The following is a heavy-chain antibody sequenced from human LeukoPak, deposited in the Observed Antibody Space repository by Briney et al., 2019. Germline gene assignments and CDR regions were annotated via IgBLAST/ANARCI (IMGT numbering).Heavy chain of an antibody. V-gene: IGHV4-4*07. D-gene: IGHD3-16*01. CDR2: IYTSGST. CDR3: ASSGGPLTPFDI. J-gene: IGHJ3*02. CDR1: GGSISTYY. Sequence: SETLSLTCTVSGGSISTYYWSWIRQPAGKGLEWIGRIYTSGSTNYNPSLKSRVTMSVDTSKNQFSLKLSSVTAADTAVYYCASSGGPLTPFDIWGQGTMVTVSS.